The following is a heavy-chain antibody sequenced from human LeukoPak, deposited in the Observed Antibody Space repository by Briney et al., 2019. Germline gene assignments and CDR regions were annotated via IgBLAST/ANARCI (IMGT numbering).Heavy chain of an antibody. Sequence: GGSLRLSCAVSGFTVTTNEMNWVRQAPGKGPEWLSYINVIGETKYADSVEGRFTISRDSARNSVYLQMDSLRAEDTALYYCARELSAVKGDAFDLWGQGTMVTVS. D-gene: IGHD4-17*01. CDR1: GFTVTTNE. CDR2: INVIGET. CDR3: ARELSAVKGDAFDL. J-gene: IGHJ3*01. V-gene: IGHV3-48*03.